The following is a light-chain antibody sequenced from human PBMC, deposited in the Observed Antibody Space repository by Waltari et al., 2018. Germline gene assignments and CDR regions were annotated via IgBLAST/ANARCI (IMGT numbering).Light chain of an antibody. CDR3: QQYNNWPPIT. V-gene: IGKV3-15*01. CDR1: QSVSSN. J-gene: IGKJ5*01. CDR2: GAS. Sequence: EIVMRQSPATLSVSPGERATLPCRASQSVSSNLAWYQQKPGQAPRLLIYGASTRATGIPARFSGSGSGTEFTLTISSMQSEDFAVYYCQQYNNWPPITFGQGTRLEIK.